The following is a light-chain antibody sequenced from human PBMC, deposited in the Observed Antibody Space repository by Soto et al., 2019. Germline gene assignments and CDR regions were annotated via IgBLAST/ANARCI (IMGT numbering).Light chain of an antibody. CDR3: QQYGSSPET. CDR1: QSVDIN. V-gene: IGKV3-15*01. Sequence: EIVLTQSPATLSVSPGERVTLSCRANQSVDINLAWYQQKPGQAPRLLIYGASTRATDMSGTFSGRGSGTEFTLTISRLEPEDLAVYYCQQYGSSPETFGQGTKVDIK. J-gene: IGKJ1*01. CDR2: GAS.